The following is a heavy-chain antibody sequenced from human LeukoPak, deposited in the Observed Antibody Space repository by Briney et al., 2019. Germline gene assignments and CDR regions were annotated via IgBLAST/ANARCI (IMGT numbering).Heavy chain of an antibody. CDR3: ARRITIAAAGWGYGMDV. Sequence: GGSLRLSCAATTFTFRSYWMTWVRQAPGKGLEWVANIRHDGSDKKYVDSVKGRFTISRDNAENLLFLQMNSLRAEDTAVYYCARRITIAAAGWGYGMDVWGQGTTVTVSS. CDR2: IRHDGSDK. CDR1: TFTFRSYW. J-gene: IGHJ6*02. V-gene: IGHV3-7*03. D-gene: IGHD6-13*01.